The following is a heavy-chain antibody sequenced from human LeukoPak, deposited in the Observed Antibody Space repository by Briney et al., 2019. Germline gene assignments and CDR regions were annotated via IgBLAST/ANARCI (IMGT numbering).Heavy chain of an antibody. D-gene: IGHD1-14*01. CDR1: GFTFSGHW. V-gene: IGHV3-7*01. CDR3: TRDRSRAEDD. J-gene: IGHJ4*02. CDR2: INQGGSDK. Sequence: TGGSLRLSCAASGFTFSGHWMRWVRQAPGKGREWVANINQGGSDKYYVDSVTGRFTISRDNANNLLYLQMNSLRGEDTAVYYCTRDRSRAEDDWGQGTLVTVSS.